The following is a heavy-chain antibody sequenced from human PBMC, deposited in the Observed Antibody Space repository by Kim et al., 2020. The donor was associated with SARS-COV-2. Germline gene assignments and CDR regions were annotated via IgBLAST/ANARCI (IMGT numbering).Heavy chain of an antibody. J-gene: IGHJ4*02. CDR3: ARGSLWGGDY. CDR1: GFTFSDYS. V-gene: IGHV3-11*01. D-gene: IGHD1-26*01. CDR2: ISGRGSAI. Sequence: GGSLRLSCAASGFTFSDYSMSWIRQAPGKGLEWISYISGRGSAIYYADSVKGRFTISRDNAKNSLYLQMNSLTVEDTAVYYCARGSLWGGDYWVQGTLVT.